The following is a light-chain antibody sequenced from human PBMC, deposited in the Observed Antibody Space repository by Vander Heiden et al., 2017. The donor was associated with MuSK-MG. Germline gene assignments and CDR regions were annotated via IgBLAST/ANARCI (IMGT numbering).Light chain of an antibody. Sequence: DIQMTQSPSSLSASVGDRVTITCQASQDISNYLNWYQQKPGKAPKLLIYDASNLETGVPSRFSGSGSGTDFTFTISSQQPEDVATYYCQQDDNLPFTFGHGTKVDIK. V-gene: IGKV1-33*01. CDR1: QDISNY. J-gene: IGKJ3*01. CDR3: QQDDNLPFT. CDR2: DAS.